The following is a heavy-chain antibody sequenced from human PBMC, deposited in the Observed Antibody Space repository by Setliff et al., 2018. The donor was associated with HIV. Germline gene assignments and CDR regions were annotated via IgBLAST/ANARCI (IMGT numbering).Heavy chain of an antibody. D-gene: IGHD3-10*01. J-gene: IGHJ5*02. CDR1: GGSISSGVYY. CDR2: IYYSGST. CDR3: AREGARHYGSGRYHSWFDP. Sequence: SETLSLTCTVSGGSISSGVYYWSWIRQPPGEGLEWIGHIYYSGSTYYNPSLKSRVTMSVDTSKNQFSLKLSSVTAADTAVYYCAREGARHYGSGRYHSWFDPWGQGTQVTVSS. V-gene: IGHV4-31*03.